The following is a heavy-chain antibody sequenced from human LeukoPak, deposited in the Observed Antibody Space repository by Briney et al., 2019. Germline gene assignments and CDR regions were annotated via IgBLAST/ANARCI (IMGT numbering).Heavy chain of an antibody. CDR1: GFTFDDYA. Sequence: PGGSLRLSCAASGFTFDDYAMHWVRQAPGKGLEWVSGISWNSGSIGYADSVKGRFTISRDNAKNSLYLQMNSLRAEDTALYYCAKGLQYTIPIGFDIWGQGTMVTVSS. CDR3: AKGLQYTIPIGFDI. CDR2: ISWNSGSI. V-gene: IGHV3-9*01. J-gene: IGHJ3*02. D-gene: IGHD3-9*01.